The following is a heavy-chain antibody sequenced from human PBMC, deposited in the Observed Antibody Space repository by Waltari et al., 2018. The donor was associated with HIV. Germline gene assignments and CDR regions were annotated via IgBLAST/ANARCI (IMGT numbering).Heavy chain of an antibody. Sequence: EVQLVESGGGLVQTGGSLRLSCAASGFTFSSYGMHWVRQAPGKGLVWVSRINSDGSSTNYADSVKGRFTISRDNAKNTVYLQMNSLRAEDTALYYCASLYNYVWGSPPPFDYWGQGTLVTVSS. D-gene: IGHD3-16*01. CDR2: INSDGSST. J-gene: IGHJ4*02. V-gene: IGHV3-74*01. CDR1: GFTFSSYG. CDR3: ASLYNYVWGSPPPFDY.